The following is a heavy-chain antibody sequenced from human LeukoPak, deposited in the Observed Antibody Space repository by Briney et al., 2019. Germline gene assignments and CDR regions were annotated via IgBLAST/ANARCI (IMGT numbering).Heavy chain of an antibody. J-gene: IGHJ4*02. Sequence: PSDTLSLTCTVSGRSFSGYYWCWLRQPPGKGLEWIGYIFSSGSTNYNPSLKSRVTISEDTSVHQFSLRLNPVTAADTAVYYCARHYYDRSDCYSFDYWGQGILVNVSS. CDR2: IFSSGST. CDR3: ARHYYDRSDCYSFDY. D-gene: IGHD3-22*01. CDR1: GRSFSGYY. V-gene: IGHV4-59*08.